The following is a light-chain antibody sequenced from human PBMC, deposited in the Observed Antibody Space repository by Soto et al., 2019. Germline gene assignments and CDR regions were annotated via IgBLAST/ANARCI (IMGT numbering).Light chain of an antibody. CDR3: SSYTSSRTHV. V-gene: IGLV2-14*01. CDR1: SSDVGGYNY. J-gene: IGLJ1*01. Sequence: QSVLTQPASVSGSSGQSITISCTGTSSDVGGYNYVSWYQQPPGKAPKLMIYEVSNRPSGISDRFSGSKSGNTASLTISGLQAEDEADYYCSSYTSSRTHVFGTGTKVTVL. CDR2: EVS.